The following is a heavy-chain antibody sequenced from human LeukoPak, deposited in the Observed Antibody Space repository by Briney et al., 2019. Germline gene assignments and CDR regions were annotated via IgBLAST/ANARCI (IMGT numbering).Heavy chain of an antibody. CDR2: ISWNSENI. D-gene: IGHD4-23*01. J-gene: IGHJ1*01. CDR3: VKGGGNSGYFQH. CDR1: GFTFDDYA. V-gene: IGHV3-9*01. Sequence: GGSLRLSYAPSGFTFDDYAMHWVRQAPGKGLEWVSGISWNSENIGYADSVKGRFTISRDNAKNSLYLQMNSLRAEDTAFYYCVKGGGNSGYFQHWGQGTLVTVSS.